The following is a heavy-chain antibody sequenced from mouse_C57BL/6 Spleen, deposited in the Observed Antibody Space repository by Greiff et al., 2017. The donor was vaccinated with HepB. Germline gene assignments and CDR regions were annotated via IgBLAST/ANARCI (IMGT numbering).Heavy chain of an antibody. CDR2: INHNYGTT. CDR3: ARWNSNRFYAMDY. CDR1: GYSFTDYN. Sequence: EVQLQQSGPELVKPGASVKISCKASGYSFTDYNMNWVKQSNGKSLEWIGVINHNYGTTSYNQKFKGKATLTVDQSSSTAYMQLNSLTSEVSAVHYCARWNSNRFYAMDYWGQGTSVTVSS. J-gene: IGHJ4*01. D-gene: IGHD2-5*01. V-gene: IGHV1-39*01.